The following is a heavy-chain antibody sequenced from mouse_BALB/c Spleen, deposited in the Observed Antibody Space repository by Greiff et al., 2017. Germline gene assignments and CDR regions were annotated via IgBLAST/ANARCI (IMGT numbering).Heavy chain of an antibody. D-gene: IGHD2-4*01. J-gene: IGHJ3*01. CDR1: GFTFSSYA. Sequence: EVKLMESGGGLVKPGGSLKLSCAASGFTFSSYAMSWVRQTPEKRLEWVASISSGGSTYYPDSVKGRFTISRDNARNILYLQMSSLRSEDTAMYYCARGGYDYGGFAYWGQGTLVTVSA. CDR2: ISSGGST. V-gene: IGHV5-6-5*01. CDR3: ARGGYDYGGFAY.